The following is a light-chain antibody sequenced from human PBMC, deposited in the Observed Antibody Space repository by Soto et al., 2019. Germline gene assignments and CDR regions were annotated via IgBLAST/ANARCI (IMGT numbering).Light chain of an antibody. CDR3: QQFGSSPWT. CDR2: GAS. CDR1: QSVSSTY. J-gene: IGKJ1*01. V-gene: IGKV3-20*01. Sequence: ENVLTQTPGTLSLSPGERATLSCRASQSVSSTYFAWYQQKPGQAPRLLVYGASSRATGIPDRFSGSGSGTDFTLTISRLEPEDFAVYYCQQFGSSPWTFGQGTKVEIK.